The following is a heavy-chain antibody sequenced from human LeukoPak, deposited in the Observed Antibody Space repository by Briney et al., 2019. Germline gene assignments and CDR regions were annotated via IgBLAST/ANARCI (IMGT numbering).Heavy chain of an antibody. Sequence: SETLSLTCTVSGGSINNYYWSWIRQPPGMGLEWIGYIYYSGSTNYNPSLKSRVTISVDRSKNQFSLKLSSVTAADTAVYYCARALGYCSGGSCYRGVYFDYWGQGTLVTVSS. CDR3: ARALGYCSGGSCYRGVYFDY. D-gene: IGHD2-15*01. V-gene: IGHV4-59*12. CDR1: GGSINNYY. CDR2: IYYSGST. J-gene: IGHJ4*02.